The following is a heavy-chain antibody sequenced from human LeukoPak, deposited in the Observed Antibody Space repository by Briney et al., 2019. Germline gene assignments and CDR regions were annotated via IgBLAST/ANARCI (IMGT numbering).Heavy chain of an antibody. CDR3: AKHYMGSSYNHGLDC. J-gene: IGHJ4*02. CDR2: IYYSGST. V-gene: IGHV4-39*01. Sequence: SETLSLTCTVSGGSISSSSYYWGWIRQPPGKGLEWIGSIYYSGSTYYNPSLKSRVTISVDTSKNQFSLKLSSVTAADTALYYCAKHYMGSSYNHGLDCWGQGTLVTVSS. D-gene: IGHD3-10*01. CDR1: GGSISSSSYY.